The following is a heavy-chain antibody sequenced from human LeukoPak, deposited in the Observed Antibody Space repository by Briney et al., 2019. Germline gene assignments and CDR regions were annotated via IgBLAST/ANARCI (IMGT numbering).Heavy chain of an antibody. CDR1: GFTFSSYA. J-gene: IGHJ4*02. D-gene: IGHD5-18*01. CDR3: AKDNRIQLWEPFDY. Sequence: PGGSLRLSCAASGFTFSSYAMSWVRQAPGKGLEWVSAISGSGGSTYYADSVKGRFTISRDNSKDTLYLQMNSLRAEDTAVYYCAKDNRIQLWEPFDYWGQGTLVTVSS. V-gene: IGHV3-23*01. CDR2: ISGSGGST.